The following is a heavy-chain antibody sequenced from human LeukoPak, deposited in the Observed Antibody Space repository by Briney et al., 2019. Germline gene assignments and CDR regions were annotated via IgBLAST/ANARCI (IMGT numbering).Heavy chain of an antibody. Sequence: RASVKVSCKASAYTFTSYAISWVRQAPGQGLEWMGWISASNGNTNYAQKLHGRVTMTTDTSTNTVYMELRSLRFDDTAVYYCARDLAGVVGVTAWFEPWGQGPLVTVSS. V-gene: IGHV1-18*01. CDR1: AYTFTSYA. D-gene: IGHD1-26*01. CDR2: ISASNGNT. CDR3: ARDLAGVVGVTAWFEP. J-gene: IGHJ5*02.